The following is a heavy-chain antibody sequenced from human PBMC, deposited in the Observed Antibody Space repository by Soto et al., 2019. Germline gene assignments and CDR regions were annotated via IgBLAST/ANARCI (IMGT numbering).Heavy chain of an antibody. V-gene: IGHV2-70*11. CDR2: INWDDDK. CDR3: ARLSPGGYYYSTYYYYNMDV. CDR1: GFSLSTGGVC. D-gene: IGHD3-3*01. Sequence: SGPTLVNPTQTLTLTCTFSGFSLSTGGVCVTWIRQPPGKALEWLARINWDDDKHYSTSLKTRLTISKDTSKNQVVLTMTNMDPVDTATYYCARLSPGGYYYSTYYYYNMDVWGQGITVTVSS. J-gene: IGHJ6*02.